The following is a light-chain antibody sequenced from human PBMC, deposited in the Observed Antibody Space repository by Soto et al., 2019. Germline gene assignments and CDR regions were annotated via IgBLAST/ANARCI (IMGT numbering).Light chain of an antibody. V-gene: IGKV1-33*01. CDR1: QDISNY. CDR2: DAS. J-gene: IGKJ4*01. Sequence: DIQMTQSPSSLSASLGDSVSSXXQASQDISNYLNWYQQKPGKAPKLXIYDASNLETGVPSRFSGSGAGTDFTFTISSLQPEDIATYYCQQYDNLPLTFGGGTKVDIK. CDR3: QQYDNLPLT.